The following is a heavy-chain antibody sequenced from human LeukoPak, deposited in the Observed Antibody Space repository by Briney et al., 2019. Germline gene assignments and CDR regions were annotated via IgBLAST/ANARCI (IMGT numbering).Heavy chain of an antibody. CDR2: IRSKAYGGTT. V-gene: IGHV3-49*04. CDR3: TRDTNWNSRLENYYYMDV. Sequence: PGGSLRLSCTASGFTFGDYAMSWVRQAPGKGLEWVGFIRSKAYGGTTEYAASVKGRFTISRDDSKSIAYLQMNSLKTEDTAVYYCTRDTNWNSRLENYYYMDVWGKGTTVTVSS. D-gene: IGHD1/OR15-1a*01. CDR1: GFTFGDYA. J-gene: IGHJ6*03.